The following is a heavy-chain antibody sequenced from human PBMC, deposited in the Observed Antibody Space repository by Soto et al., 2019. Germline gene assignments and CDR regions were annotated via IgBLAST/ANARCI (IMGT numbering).Heavy chain of an antibody. CDR2: INSDGSST. Sequence: VGSLRLSCAASGFTFSSYWMHWVRQAPGKGLVWVSRINSDGSSTSYADSVKGRFTISRDNAKNTLYLQMNSLRAEDTAVYYCARGSYYYDSSGRDAFDIWGQGTMVTVSS. V-gene: IGHV3-74*01. CDR3: ARGSYYYDSSGRDAFDI. D-gene: IGHD3-22*01. CDR1: GFTFSSYW. J-gene: IGHJ3*02.